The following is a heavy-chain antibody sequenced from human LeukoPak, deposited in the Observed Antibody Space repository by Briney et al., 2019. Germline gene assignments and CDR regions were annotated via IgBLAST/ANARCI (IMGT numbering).Heavy chain of an antibody. CDR1: GGTFSSYA. CDR3: ARVPMSSGYYYPNYYYYGMDV. J-gene: IGHJ6*02. CDR2: IIPIFGTA. V-gene: IGHV1-69*13. Sequence: ASVKVSCKASGGTFSSYAISWVRQAPGQGLEWMGRIIPIFGTANYAQKFQGRVTITADESTSTAYMELSSLRSEDTAVYYCARVPMSSGYYYPNYYYYGMDVWGQGTTVTVSS. D-gene: IGHD3-22*01.